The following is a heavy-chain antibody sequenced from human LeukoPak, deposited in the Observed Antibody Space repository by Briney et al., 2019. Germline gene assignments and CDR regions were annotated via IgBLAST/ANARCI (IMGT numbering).Heavy chain of an antibody. CDR2: INNDGTYT. Sequence: GGSLRLSCAASGFTFSSYWMHWVRQAPGKGLVWVSRINNDGTYTANADSVKGRFTMSRDNAKNTLYLQMNSLRAEDTAVYYCATFGLVWRLSFWGQGTLVTVSS. CDR1: GFTFSSYW. J-gene: IGHJ4*02. CDR3: ATFGLVWRLSF. V-gene: IGHV3-74*01. D-gene: IGHD1-1*01.